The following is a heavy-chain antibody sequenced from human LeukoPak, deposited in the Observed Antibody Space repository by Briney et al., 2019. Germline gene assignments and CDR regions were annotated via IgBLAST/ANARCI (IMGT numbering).Heavy chain of an antibody. CDR2: ISSSGSTI. Sequence: GGSLRLSCAASGFTFSSYEMNWVRQAPGKGLEWVSYISSSGSTIYYADSVQGRFTISRDNAKNSLYLQMNSLRAEDTAVYYCARLLYYGMDVWGQGTTVTVSS. CDR1: GFTFSSYE. V-gene: IGHV3-48*03. J-gene: IGHJ6*02. CDR3: ARLLYYGMDV.